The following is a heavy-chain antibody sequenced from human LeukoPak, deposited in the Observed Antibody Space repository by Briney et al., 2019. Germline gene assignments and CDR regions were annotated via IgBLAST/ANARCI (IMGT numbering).Heavy chain of an antibody. CDR1: GFTFSDYY. Sequence: PWWSLRLSCAASGFTFSDYYMSWIRQAPGKGLEWVSSISISGGNTYYADSVKGRFTVSRDNSKNTLNLQMNSLRAEDTAVYYCASKLQELFDYWGQGTLVTVSS. V-gene: IGHV3-23*01. J-gene: IGHJ4*02. CDR3: ASKLQELFDY. D-gene: IGHD5-24*01. CDR2: ISISGGNT.